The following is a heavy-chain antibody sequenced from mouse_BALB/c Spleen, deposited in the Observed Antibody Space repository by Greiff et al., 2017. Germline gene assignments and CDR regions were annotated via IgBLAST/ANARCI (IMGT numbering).Heavy chain of an antibody. V-gene: IGHV3-8*02. CDR2: ISYSGST. CDR3: ARDDYGSSYVNY. Sequence: EVMLVESGPSLVKPSQTLSLTCSVTGDSITSGYWNWIRKFPGNKLEYMGYISYSGSTYYNPSLKSRISITRDTSKNQYYLQLNSVTTEDTATYYCARDDYGSSYVNYWGQGTTLTVSS. CDR1: GDSITSGY. J-gene: IGHJ2*01. D-gene: IGHD1-1*01.